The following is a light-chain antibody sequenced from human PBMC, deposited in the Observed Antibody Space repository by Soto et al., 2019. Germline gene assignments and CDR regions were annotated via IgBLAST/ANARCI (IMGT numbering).Light chain of an antibody. Sequence: QSALTQPASVSGSPGQSITISCTGTSRDVGAYNYVSWYQQHPGKAPKLMIYEVSNWPSGVSNRFSGSKSGNTASLTISGLQAEDEADYYCSSYTSSSTWVFGGGTKLTVL. CDR1: SRDVGAYNY. CDR3: SSYTSSSTWV. J-gene: IGLJ3*02. CDR2: EVS. V-gene: IGLV2-14*01.